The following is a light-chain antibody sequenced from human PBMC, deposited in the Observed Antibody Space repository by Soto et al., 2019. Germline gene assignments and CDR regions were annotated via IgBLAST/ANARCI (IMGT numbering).Light chain of an antibody. Sequence: NFMLTQPHSVSGSPGKTVTISCTRSSGSIASSYVQWYQLRPGSSPTTVIYEDDQRTAGVPDRFSGSVDTSSNSASLTISGLQTEDEADYFCQSYDTSLLIFGGGTQLTVL. J-gene: IGLJ2*01. CDR2: EDD. CDR1: SGSIASSY. CDR3: QSYDTSLLI. V-gene: IGLV6-57*01.